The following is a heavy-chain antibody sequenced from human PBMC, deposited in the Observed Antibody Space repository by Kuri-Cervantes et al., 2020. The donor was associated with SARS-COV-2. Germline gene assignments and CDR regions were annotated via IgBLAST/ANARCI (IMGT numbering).Heavy chain of an antibody. CDR3: ARGNYDDSSGYFYYYGMDV. V-gene: IGHV3-72*01. CDR1: GFTFSNYW. CDR2: TRNKANSYTT. J-gene: IGHJ6*02. Sequence: GESLKISCAASGFTFSNYWMHWVRQAPGKGLEWVGRTRNKANSYTTEYAASVKGRFTISRDDSKNSLYLQMNSLKTEDTAVYYCARGNYDDSSGYFYYYGMDVWSQGTTVTVSS. D-gene: IGHD3-22*01.